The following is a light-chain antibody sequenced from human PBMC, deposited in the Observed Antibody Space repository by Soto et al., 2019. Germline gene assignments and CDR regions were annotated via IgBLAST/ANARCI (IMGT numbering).Light chain of an antibody. J-gene: IGLJ1*01. V-gene: IGLV2-11*01. CDR1: SSDVGGYNY. CDR3: CSYAGSYTFDV. CDR2: DVS. Sequence: QSALTQPRSVSGSPGQSVTISCTGTSSDVGGYNYVSWYQQHPGKAPKLMIYDVSKRPSGVPDRFSGSKSGNTASLTISGLQGEDEGDYYCCSYAGSYTFDVFGTGTKLTVL.